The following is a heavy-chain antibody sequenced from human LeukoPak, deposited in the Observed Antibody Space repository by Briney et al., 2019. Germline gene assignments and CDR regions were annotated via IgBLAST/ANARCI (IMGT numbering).Heavy chain of an antibody. CDR3: ARGGVSRIAVAGTYAFDI. CDR2: ISSSSSDK. CDR1: GFTLSNYG. Sequence: GGSLRLSCAASGFTLSNYGLNWVRQAPGKGLEWVSSISSSSSDKYYAGSVKGRFTISRDNAKNSLYLQMNSLRAEDTAVYYCARGGVSRIAVAGTYAFDIWGQGTMVTVSS. J-gene: IGHJ3*02. D-gene: IGHD6-19*01. V-gene: IGHV3-21*01.